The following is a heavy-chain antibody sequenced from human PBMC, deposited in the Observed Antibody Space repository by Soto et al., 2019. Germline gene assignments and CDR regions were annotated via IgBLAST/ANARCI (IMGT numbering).Heavy chain of an antibody. Sequence: GASLKVYCKASGYTFTSYGLNWVLRAPGQGLEWMGRIASHDGSTVSAQSFQSRLTLTRDTFTNTAYLELGALTSDDTGLYFCWRNDGDDSTNFWGQGTLVTVSS. CDR2: IASHDGST. J-gene: IGHJ4*02. V-gene: IGHV1-18*04. CDR1: GYTFTSYG. D-gene: IGHD3-22*01. CDR3: WRNDGDDSTNF.